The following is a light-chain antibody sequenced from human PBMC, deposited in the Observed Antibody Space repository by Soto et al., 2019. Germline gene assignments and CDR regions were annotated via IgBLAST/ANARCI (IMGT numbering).Light chain of an antibody. CDR3: QQYYDYPWT. V-gene: IGKV1-5*03. J-gene: IGKJ1*01. Sequence: DLQMPQSPSTLSASVGDRVTITCRASQSISSWLAWYQQKPGKAPKLLIYKASTLESGVPSRFSGSGSGTEFTLTISSLQPDDFGRYYCQQYYDYPWTFGQGAKVDVK. CDR1: QSISSW. CDR2: KAS.